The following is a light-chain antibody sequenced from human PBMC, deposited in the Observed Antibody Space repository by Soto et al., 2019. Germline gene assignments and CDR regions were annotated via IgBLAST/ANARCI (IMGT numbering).Light chain of an antibody. V-gene: IGKV1-5*01. CDR2: AAS. CDR1: QSISSW. J-gene: IGKJ5*01. CDR3: QQLHDYPIT. Sequence: DIQMTQSPSTLSASVGDRVTITCRASQSISSWLARYQQKPGKAPKLLIYAASSLQSGVPSRFSGSGSGTDFTLTISSLQPEDFATYYCQQLHDYPITFGQGTRLEIK.